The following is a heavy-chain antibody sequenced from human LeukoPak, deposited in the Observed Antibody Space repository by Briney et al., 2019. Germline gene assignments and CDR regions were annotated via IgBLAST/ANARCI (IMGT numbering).Heavy chain of an antibody. CDR1: GGSISSYY. D-gene: IGHD2-15*01. J-gene: IGHJ3*02. CDR2: IYTSGST. V-gene: IGHV4-4*07. CDR3: ARDRVVVVAASYVGAFDI. Sequence: SETLSLTCTVSGGSISSYYWSWIRQPAGKGLEWIGRIYTSGSTNYNPSLKSRVTMSVDTSKNQFSLKLSSVTAADTAVYYCARDRVVVVAASYVGAFDIWGQGTMVTVSS.